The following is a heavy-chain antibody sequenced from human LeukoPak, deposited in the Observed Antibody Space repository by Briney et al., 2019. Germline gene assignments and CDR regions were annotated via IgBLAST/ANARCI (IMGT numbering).Heavy chain of an antibody. CDR2: IWYDGSNK. D-gene: IGHD2-21*02. CDR3: ARSYCGGDCYLNWFDP. CDR1: GFTFSSYG. Sequence: GRSLRLSCAASGFTFSSYGMHWVRQAPGKGLEWVAVIWYDGSNKYYADSVKGRFTISRDNSKNTLYLQMNSLRAEDTAVYYCARSYCGGDCYLNWFDPWGQGTLVTVSS. V-gene: IGHV3-33*01. J-gene: IGHJ5*02.